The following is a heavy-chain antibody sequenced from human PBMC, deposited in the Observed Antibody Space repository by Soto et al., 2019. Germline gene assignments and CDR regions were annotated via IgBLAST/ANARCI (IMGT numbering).Heavy chain of an antibody. CDR3: ARGPRPDSYFDY. V-gene: IGHV3-33*01. CDR2: IWYDGSNK. CDR1: GFTFSSYG. J-gene: IGHJ4*02. Sequence: QVQLVESGGGVVQPGRSLRLSCAASGFTFSSYGMHWVRQAPGKGLEWVAVIWYDGSNKYYADSVKGRFTISRDNSKNTLYLQMNSLRAEDTAVYYCARGPRPDSYFDYWGQGTLVTDSS. D-gene: IGHD6-6*01.